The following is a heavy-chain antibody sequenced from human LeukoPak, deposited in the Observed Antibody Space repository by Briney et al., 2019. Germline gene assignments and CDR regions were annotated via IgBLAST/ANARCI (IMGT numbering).Heavy chain of an antibody. D-gene: IGHD5-24*01. CDR1: GFTFSSYW. CDR3: ARDGRWLQSPIGY. Sequence: GGSLRLSCAASGFTFSSYWMSWVRQAPGKGLEWVANIKQDGSEKYYVDSVKGRFTISRDNAKNSLYLQMNSPRAEDTAVYYCARDGRWLQSPIGYWGQGTLVTVSS. V-gene: IGHV3-7*01. J-gene: IGHJ4*02. CDR2: IKQDGSEK.